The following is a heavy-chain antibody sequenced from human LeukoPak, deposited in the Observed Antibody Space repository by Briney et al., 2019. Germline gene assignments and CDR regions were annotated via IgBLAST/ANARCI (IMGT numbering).Heavy chain of an antibody. V-gene: IGHV5-51*01. CDR2: IYPGDSDT. J-gene: IGHJ4*02. Sequence: GESLKISCTGSGDSFTSYWSGWVRQMPGKVLEWMGIIYPGDSDTRYSPSFQGQVTISADKSISTAYLQWSSLKASDTAMYYCATIAAATADFDYWGQGTLVTVSS. CDR3: ATIAAATADFDY. D-gene: IGHD6-13*01. CDR1: GDSFTSYW.